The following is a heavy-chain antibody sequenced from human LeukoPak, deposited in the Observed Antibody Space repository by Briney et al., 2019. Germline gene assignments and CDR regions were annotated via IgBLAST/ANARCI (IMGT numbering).Heavy chain of an antibody. CDR1: GFTFSDYY. CDR3: ARSYGWLPGGM. CDR2: ISSTSSYT. Sequence: GGSLRLSCAASGFTFSDYYMSWIRQAPGKGLEWVSYISSTSSYTNYANSVKGRFTISRDNAKNSLHLQMNSLRAEDTAVYYCARSYGWLPGGMWGQGSPVTVSS. V-gene: IGHV3-11*03. D-gene: IGHD5-12*01. J-gene: IGHJ4*02.